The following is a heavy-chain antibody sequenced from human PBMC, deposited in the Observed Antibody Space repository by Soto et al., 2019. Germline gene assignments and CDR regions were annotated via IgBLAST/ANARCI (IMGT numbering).Heavy chain of an antibody. CDR3: ARNHDVDTAMLEYYYCGMDV. D-gene: IGHD5-18*01. Sequence: QVQLVQSGAEVQKPGSSVKVSCKASGGTFSSYAISWVRQAPGQGLEWMGGIIPIFGTANYAQKCQGRVTITADESTSTAYMERSSLRSEDTAVYYCARNHDVDTAMLEYYYCGMDVWGQGTTVTVSS. CDR2: IIPIFGTA. V-gene: IGHV1-69*01. CDR1: GGTFSSYA. J-gene: IGHJ6*02.